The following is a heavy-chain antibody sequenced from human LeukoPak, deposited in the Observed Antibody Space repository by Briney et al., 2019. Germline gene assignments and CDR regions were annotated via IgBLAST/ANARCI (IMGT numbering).Heavy chain of an antibody. Sequence: ASVKVSCKASGYTFTSYGISWVRQAPGQGLEWMGWINPNSGGTNYAQKFQGRVTMTRDTSISTAYMELSRLRSDDTAVYYCARVKVGARSPFDYWGQGTLVTVSS. V-gene: IGHV1-2*02. J-gene: IGHJ4*02. CDR2: INPNSGGT. D-gene: IGHD1-26*01. CDR3: ARVKVGARSPFDY. CDR1: GYTFTSYG.